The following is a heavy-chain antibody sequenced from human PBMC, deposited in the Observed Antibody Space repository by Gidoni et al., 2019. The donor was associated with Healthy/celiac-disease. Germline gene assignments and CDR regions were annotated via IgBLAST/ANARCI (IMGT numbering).Heavy chain of an antibody. V-gene: IGHV4-61*02. D-gene: IGHD7-27*01. CDR1: GGSISSGSYY. CDR2: IYTSGST. J-gene: IGHJ6*02. CDR3: ARDALLGGMDV. Sequence: QVQLQESGPGLVKPSQTLSLTCTVSGGSISSGSYYWSWIRQPAGKGLEWIGRIYTSGSTNYNPSLKSRVTISVDTSKNQFSLKLSSVTAADTAVYYCARDALLGGMDVWGQGTTVTVSS.